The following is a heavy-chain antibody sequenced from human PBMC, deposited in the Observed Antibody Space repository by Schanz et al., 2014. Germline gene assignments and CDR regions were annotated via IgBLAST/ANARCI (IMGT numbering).Heavy chain of an antibody. CDR2: INPSGGST. D-gene: IGHD1-1*01. CDR1: GYNFTSYY. V-gene: IGHV1-46*01. J-gene: IGHJ4*02. Sequence: QVQLVQSGAEVKKPGASVKVSCKASGYNFTSYYMYWVRQAPGQGLECMGIINPSGGSTSYAQKFQGRVTMTRDTSTSTVYMELRSLRFEDTAVYYCARSLKKPPGPWGQGTLVTVSS. CDR3: ARSLKKPPGP.